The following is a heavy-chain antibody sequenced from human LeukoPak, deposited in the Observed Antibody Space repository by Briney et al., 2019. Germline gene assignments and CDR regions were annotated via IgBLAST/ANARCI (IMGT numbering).Heavy chain of an antibody. CDR1: GFTFKNYG. CDR2: LDYTGNNQ. D-gene: IGHD6-13*01. Sequence: PGGSLRLSCATSGFTFKNYGMHWVRQAPGEGLEWVTFLDYTGNNQYYADSMKGRFTISRDNSKNTLYLQMNSLRAEDTAVYYCARVDSSSWYRGYYMDVWGKGTTVTISS. V-gene: IGHV3-30*02. CDR3: ARVDSSSWYRGYYMDV. J-gene: IGHJ6*03.